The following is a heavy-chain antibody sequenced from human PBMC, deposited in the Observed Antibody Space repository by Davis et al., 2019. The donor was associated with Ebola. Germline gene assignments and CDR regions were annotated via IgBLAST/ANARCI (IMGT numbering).Heavy chain of an antibody. CDR1: GFTFSSYG. J-gene: IGHJ3*02. CDR3: AKGVLAIVGASDAFDI. CDR2: ISYDGSNK. Sequence: GESLKISCAASGFTFSSYGMHWVRQAPGKGLEWVAVISYDGSNKYYADSVKGRFTISRDNSKNTLYLQMNSLRAEDTAVYYCAKGVLAIVGASDAFDIWGQGTMVTVSS. V-gene: IGHV3-30*18. D-gene: IGHD1-26*01.